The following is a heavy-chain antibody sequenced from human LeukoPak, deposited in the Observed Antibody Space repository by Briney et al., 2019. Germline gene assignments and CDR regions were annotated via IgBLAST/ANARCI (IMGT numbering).Heavy chain of an antibody. J-gene: IGHJ4*02. CDR2: TYYRSKWYN. CDR3: AKGYSISY. V-gene: IGHV6-1*01. D-gene: IGHD3-3*02. Sequence: SQTLSLTCAISGDSVSSNSTAWNWIRQSPSRGLEWLGRTYYRSKWYNEYAVSVKSRININSDTSKNQFSLHLNSVTPEDTAVCYCAKGYSISYWGQGTLVTVSS. CDR1: GDSVSSNSTA.